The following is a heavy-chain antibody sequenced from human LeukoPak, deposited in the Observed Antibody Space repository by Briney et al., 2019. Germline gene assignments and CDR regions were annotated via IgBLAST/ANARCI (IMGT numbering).Heavy chain of an antibody. CDR2: IYTSGST. V-gene: IGHV4-61*02. D-gene: IGHD5-24*01. J-gene: IGHJ4*02. CDR3: ARGRATINFDY. Sequence: SETLSLTCTVSGDSMSGDNSYWSWIRQPAGKGLGWIGRIYTSGSTNYNPSLKSRVAISVDTSKNQFSLNLSSVTAADTSVYYCARGRATINFDYWGQGTLVTVSS. CDR1: GDSMSGDNSY.